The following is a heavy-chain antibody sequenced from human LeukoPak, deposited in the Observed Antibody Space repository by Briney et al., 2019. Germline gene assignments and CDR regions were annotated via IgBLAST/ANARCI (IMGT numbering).Heavy chain of an antibody. Sequence: GASVKVSCKASGYTFTSYGISWVRQAPGQGLEWMGWISAYNGNTNYAQKLQGRVTMTTDTSTSTAYMELRSLRSDDTAVYYCASPPRYCSSTSCSHFDYWGQGTLVTVSS. CDR3: ASPPRYCSSTSCSHFDY. V-gene: IGHV1-18*01. J-gene: IGHJ4*02. CDR2: ISAYNGNT. CDR1: GYTFTSYG. D-gene: IGHD2-2*01.